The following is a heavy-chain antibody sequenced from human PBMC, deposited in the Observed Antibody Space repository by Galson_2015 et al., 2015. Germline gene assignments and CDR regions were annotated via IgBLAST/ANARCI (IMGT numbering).Heavy chain of an antibody. D-gene: IGHD2-15*01. Sequence: SLRLSCAAAGFTFSNYAMNWVRQAPGKGLEWVSGMGGSGTTTYYAKSVKGRFTISRDNSKNTLYLHMNSLRAEDTALYYCARACLPCSGDSCYSIHRGFDYWGQGTLVTVSS. CDR2: MGGSGTTT. CDR3: ARACLPCSGDSCYSIHRGFDY. J-gene: IGHJ4*02. V-gene: IGHV3-23*01. CDR1: GFTFSNYA.